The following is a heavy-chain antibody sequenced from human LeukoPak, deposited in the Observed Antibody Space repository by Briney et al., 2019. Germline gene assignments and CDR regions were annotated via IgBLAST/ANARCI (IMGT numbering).Heavy chain of an antibody. J-gene: IGHJ4*02. CDR3: ARQGPGSPTPYFDY. D-gene: IGHD6-13*01. CDR1: GGSISSGGYY. CDR2: IYHSGST. Sequence: PSETLSLTCTVSGGSISSGGYYWSWIRQPPGKGLEWIGYIYHSGSTYYNPSLKSRVTISVDTSKNQFSVKLSSVTAADSAMYYCARQGPGSPTPYFDYWGQGTLVTVSS. V-gene: IGHV4-30-2*03.